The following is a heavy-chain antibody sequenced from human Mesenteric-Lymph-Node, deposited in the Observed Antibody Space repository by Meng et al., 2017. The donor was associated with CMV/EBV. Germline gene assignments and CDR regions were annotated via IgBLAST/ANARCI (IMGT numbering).Heavy chain of an antibody. Sequence: GESLKISCAASGFTFSSYEMNWVRQAPGKGLEWVSSITSSGNKVWYADSVKGRFTISRDNAKNSLYLQMNSLRAEDTAVYYCARDRWELLLDDAFDIWGQGTMVTVSS. J-gene: IGHJ3*02. V-gene: IGHV3-21*01. CDR3: ARDRWELLLDDAFDI. D-gene: IGHD1-26*01. CDR2: ITSSGNKV. CDR1: GFTFSSYE.